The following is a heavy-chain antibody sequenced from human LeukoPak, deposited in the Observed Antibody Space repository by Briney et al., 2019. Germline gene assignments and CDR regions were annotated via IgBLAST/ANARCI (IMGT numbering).Heavy chain of an antibody. J-gene: IGHJ6*03. D-gene: IGHD3-3*01. CDR1: GGSFSGYY. Sequence: SETLSLTCAVYGGSFSGYYWSWIRQPPGKGLEWIGEINHSGSTNYNPSLKSRVTISVDKSKNQFSLKLSSVTAADTAVYYCARLTIFGDYYYMDVWGKGTTVTVSS. CDR3: ARLTIFGDYYYMDV. V-gene: IGHV4-34*01. CDR2: INHSGST.